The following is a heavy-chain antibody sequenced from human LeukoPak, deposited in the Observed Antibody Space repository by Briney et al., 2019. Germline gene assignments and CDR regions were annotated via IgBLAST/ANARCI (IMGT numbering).Heavy chain of an antibody. V-gene: IGHV3-23*01. D-gene: IGHD3-22*01. CDR3: ARESDSSGYFDY. CDR2: ISGSGDST. J-gene: IGHJ4*02. Sequence: GGSLRLSCAASGFTFSSYAMNRVRQAPGEGLEGVSGISGSGDSTYYADSVKGRFTISRDNAKNSLSLQMDSLRAEDTAVYYCARESDSSGYFDYWGQGTLVTVSS. CDR1: GFTFSSYA.